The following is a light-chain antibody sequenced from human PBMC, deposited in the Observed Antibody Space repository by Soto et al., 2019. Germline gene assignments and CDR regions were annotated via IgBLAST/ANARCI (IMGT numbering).Light chain of an antibody. CDR3: QQRSNSPSVT. V-gene: IGKV3-11*01. CDR2: DAS. CDR1: QSVSSY. Sequence: EIVLTQSAATLSVSPGERATHSCRASQSVSSYLAWYQQKPGQAPRLLIYDASNRATGIPARFSGSGSGTDFTLTISSLEPEDFAVYYWQQRSNSPSVTFGQGTKLEIK. J-gene: IGKJ2*01.